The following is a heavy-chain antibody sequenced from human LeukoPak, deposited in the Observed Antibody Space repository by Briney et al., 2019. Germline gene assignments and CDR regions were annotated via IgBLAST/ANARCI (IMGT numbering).Heavy chain of an antibody. Sequence: SETLSLTCRVSGASISGYYWSWIEQTPGKGLEWVGHMYYSGGTTYNPSLKSRVSISLDTSKKHFSVKLSSVTAADTAVYYCAGTGLFFDYWSQGTLVTVSS. CDR1: GASISGYY. D-gene: IGHD7-27*01. CDR2: MYYSGGT. CDR3: AGTGLFFDY. V-gene: IGHV4-59*01. J-gene: IGHJ4*02.